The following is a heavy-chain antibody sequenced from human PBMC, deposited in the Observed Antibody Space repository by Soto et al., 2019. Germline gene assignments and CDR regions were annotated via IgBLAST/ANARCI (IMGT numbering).Heavy chain of an antibody. CDR1: RYIFTAYF. D-gene: IGHD1-1*01. CDR3: ASHDPGARFDP. V-gene: IGHV1-2*02. J-gene: IGHJ5*02. Sequence: QVQLVQSGAEVKKTGASEKASCKAPRYIFTAYFMHWVRQAPGQGLEWMGWINPNNGATHYGLSFQGRVTMTRDTSISTAYMELSSLRSDDTAVYYCASHDPGARFDPWGQGTLVIVSS. CDR2: INPNNGAT.